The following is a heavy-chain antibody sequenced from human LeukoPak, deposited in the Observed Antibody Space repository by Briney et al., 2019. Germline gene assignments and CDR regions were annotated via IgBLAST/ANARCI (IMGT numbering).Heavy chain of an antibody. CDR3: ARGGRGSKRTYWYFDL. Sequence: KPSETLSLTCAVYGGSFSGYYWSWLRQPPGKGLEWVGEINHSGSTNYNPSLKSRVTISVDTSKNQFSLKLSSVTAADTAVYYCARGGRGSKRTYWYFDLWGRGTLVTVSS. V-gene: IGHV4-34*01. D-gene: IGHD5-24*01. J-gene: IGHJ2*01. CDR1: GGSFSGYY. CDR2: INHSGST.